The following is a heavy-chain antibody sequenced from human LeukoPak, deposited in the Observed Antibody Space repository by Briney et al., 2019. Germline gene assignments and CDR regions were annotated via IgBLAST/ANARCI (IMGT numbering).Heavy chain of an antibody. V-gene: IGHV4-39*07. J-gene: IGHJ6*03. CDR2: IYYSGST. D-gene: IGHD1-1*01. Sequence: SETLSLTCTVSGGSISSSSYFWGWLRQPPGKGLEWIGSIYYSGSTYYNPSLKSRVTISVDTSKNQVSLKLSSVTAADTAVYYCARDLDAGYYMDVWGKGTTVTVSS. CDR1: GGSISSSSYF. CDR3: ARDLDAGYYMDV.